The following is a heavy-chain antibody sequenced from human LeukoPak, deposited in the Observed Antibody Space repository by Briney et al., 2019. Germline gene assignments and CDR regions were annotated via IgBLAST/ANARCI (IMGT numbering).Heavy chain of an antibody. CDR1: GYTFTGYY. CDR3: ARDLHSSGLDY. Sequence: AAVRVSCKASGYTFTGYYMHWVRQAPGQGLEWMGWINPSNGDTNYPQNFQGRVTMTRDTSISTAYMELSRLRSDDTAVFYCARDLHSSGLDYWGQGTLVTVSS. J-gene: IGHJ4*02. V-gene: IGHV1-2*02. D-gene: IGHD6-19*01. CDR2: INPSNGDT.